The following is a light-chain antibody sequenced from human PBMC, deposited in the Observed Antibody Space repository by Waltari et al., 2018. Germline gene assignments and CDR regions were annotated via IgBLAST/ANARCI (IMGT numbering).Light chain of an antibody. J-gene: IGKJ4*01. CDR1: PSINRW. CDR3: QQYDTYPLT. V-gene: IGKV1-5*03. Sequence: DIQMTQSPSTLSAFLGERVTITCRASPSINRWVAWYQQKPGQVPKFLIYRGSTLQTGVPSRFSGSGSGTEFNLTISSLQPDDSATYHCQQYDTYPLTFGGGTKVEIK. CDR2: RGS.